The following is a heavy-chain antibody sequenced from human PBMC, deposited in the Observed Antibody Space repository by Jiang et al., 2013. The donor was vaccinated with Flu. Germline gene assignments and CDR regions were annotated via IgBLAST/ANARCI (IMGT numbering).Heavy chain of an antibody. J-gene: IGHJ4*02. CDR2: IYYSGST. D-gene: IGHD3-22*01. V-gene: IGHV4-59*01. CDR1: GGSISSYY. CDR3: ASSDSSGYRY. Sequence: LLKPSETLSLTCTVSGGSISSYYWSWIRQPPGKGLEWIGYIYYSGSTNYNPSLKSRVTISVDTSKNQFSLKLSSVTAADTAVYYCASSDSSGYRYWGQGTLVTVSS.